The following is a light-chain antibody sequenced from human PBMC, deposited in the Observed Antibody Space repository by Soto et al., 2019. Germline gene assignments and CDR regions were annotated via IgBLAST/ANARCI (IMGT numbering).Light chain of an antibody. CDR1: SSDVGGYHH. CDR3: CSFAGSYTYV. J-gene: IGLJ1*01. V-gene: IGLV2-11*01. CDR2: DVS. Sequence: QSVLTQPRSVSGSPGQSVTMSCTGTSSDVGGYHHVSWYQQHPGRAPKLMIYDVSKRPSGVSDRFSGSKSGNTASLTISGLQAEDEADYYCCSFAGSYTYVFGTGTKVTVL.